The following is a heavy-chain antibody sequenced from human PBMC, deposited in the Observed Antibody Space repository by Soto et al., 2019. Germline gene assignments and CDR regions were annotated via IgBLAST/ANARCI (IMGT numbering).Heavy chain of an antibody. CDR2: IYYSGST. V-gene: IGHV4-59*01. J-gene: IGHJ6*02. D-gene: IGHD3-10*01. Sequence: SETLSLTCTVSGGSISSYYWSWIRQPPGKGLEWIGYIYYSGSTNYNPSLKGRVTISVDTSKNQFSLKLSSVTAADTAVYYCARGDPLLWFGEKVYYGMDVWGQGTTVTVSS. CDR3: ARGDPLLWFGEKVYYGMDV. CDR1: GGSISSYY.